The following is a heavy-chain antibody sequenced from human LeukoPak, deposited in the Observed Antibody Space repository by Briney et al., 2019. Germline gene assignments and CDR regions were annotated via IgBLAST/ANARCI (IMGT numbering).Heavy chain of an antibody. CDR3: ATGRGINN. Sequence: PGGSLRLSFEASGFNFIHYWMSLVRQAPGKGLEWVANIKQDGSEKYYVDSVKGRFTISIDNAKNSLYLQMNSLRAEDTAVYYCATGRGINNWGQGALVTVSS. CDR1: GFNFIHYW. D-gene: IGHD7-27*01. J-gene: IGHJ4*02. CDR2: IKQDGSEK. V-gene: IGHV3-7*01.